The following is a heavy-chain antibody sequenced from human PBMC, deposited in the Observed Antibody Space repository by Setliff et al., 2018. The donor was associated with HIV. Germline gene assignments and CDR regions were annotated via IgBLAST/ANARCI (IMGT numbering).Heavy chain of an antibody. Sequence: ASVKVSCKASGGTFKNLAISWLRQAPGQGLEWMGGVIPSFATANYAQKFQGRITITADELTSTVYMDLNSLKSEDSAVYYCANPHDGGAFDVWGQGTAVTVSS. CDR2: VIPSFATA. J-gene: IGHJ3*01. D-gene: IGHD1-1*01. V-gene: IGHV1-69*13. CDR3: ANPHDGGAFDV. CDR1: GGTFKNLA.